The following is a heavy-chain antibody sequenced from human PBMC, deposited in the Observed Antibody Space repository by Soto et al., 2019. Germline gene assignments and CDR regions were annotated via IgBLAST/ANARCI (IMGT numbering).Heavy chain of an antibody. D-gene: IGHD1-26*01. J-gene: IGHJ4*02. CDR1: GFTFSSHP. CDR2: INQEGDTT. CDR3: ARDPAVDGGNSLLLDY. V-gene: IGHV3-64*02. Sequence: GGSLRLSCAASGFTFSSHPMHWVRQSPGKGLEHVAVINQEGDTTEYADSVKGRFTISRDNSKNTLFLQLGSVRDDDMAVYYCARDPAVDGGNSLLLDYWVQGT.